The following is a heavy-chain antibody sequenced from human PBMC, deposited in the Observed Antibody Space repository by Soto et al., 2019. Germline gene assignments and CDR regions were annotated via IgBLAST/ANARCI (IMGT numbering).Heavy chain of an antibody. CDR3: ARGPSADKVDY. Sequence: QVQLQESGPGLVMPAQTLSLTCTVSGGSINSGVYFWSWIRQTPGKGLEWIGHIYNSGSTYTNPSLNSRTTISGDTSPNQFSLNLKSVTAADTAVYYCARGPSADKVDYWGQGTLVTVSS. J-gene: IGHJ4*02. CDR1: GGSINSGVYF. D-gene: IGHD3-3*01. V-gene: IGHV4-30-4*01. CDR2: IYNSGST.